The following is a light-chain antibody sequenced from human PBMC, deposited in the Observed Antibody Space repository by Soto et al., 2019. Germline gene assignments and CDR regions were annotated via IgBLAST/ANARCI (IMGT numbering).Light chain of an antibody. Sequence: DIPMTQSPSSLSASAGDRVTITCRASQSIATYLNWYQQRPRKTPKLLIYAASSLQSGIPSRFSGSGSGTDFTLTISSLQPEDFATYYCQQSYRTPWTFGQGTRVGIK. CDR1: QSIATY. CDR3: QQSYRTPWT. CDR2: AAS. V-gene: IGKV1-39*01. J-gene: IGKJ1*01.